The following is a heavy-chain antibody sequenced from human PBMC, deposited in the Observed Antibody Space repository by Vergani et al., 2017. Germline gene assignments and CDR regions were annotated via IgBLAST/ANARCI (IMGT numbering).Heavy chain of an antibody. CDR2: INSDGCST. J-gene: IGHJ4*02. Sequence: VQLQQWGAGLLKPSETLSLTCAVYGGSFSGYYWSWIRQPPGKGLVWVSRINSDGCSTSYADSVKGRFTISRYNAKNTLYLQMNSLRAEDTAVYYCARDWRGWAYDYWGQGTLVTVSS. CDR3: ARDWRGWAYDY. CDR1: GGSFSGYY. V-gene: IGHV3-74*01. D-gene: IGHD3-3*01.